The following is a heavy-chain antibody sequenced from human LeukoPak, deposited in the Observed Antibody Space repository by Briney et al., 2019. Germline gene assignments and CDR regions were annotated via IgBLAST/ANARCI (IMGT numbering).Heavy chain of an antibody. CDR3: ARARLYYDILTGYYSYYFDY. CDR2: IKQDGSEK. V-gene: IGHV3-7*01. J-gene: IGHJ4*02. CDR1: GFTFSSYW. D-gene: IGHD3-9*01. Sequence: QSGGSLRLSCAASGFTFSSYWMSWVRQAPGKGLEWVANIKQDGSEKYYVDSVKDRFTISRDNAKNSLYLQMNSLRAEDTAVYYCARARLYYDILTGYYSYYFDYWGQGTLVTVSS.